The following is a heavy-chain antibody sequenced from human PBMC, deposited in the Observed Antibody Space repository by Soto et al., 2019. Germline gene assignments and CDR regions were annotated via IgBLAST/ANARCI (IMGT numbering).Heavy chain of an antibody. D-gene: IGHD2-2*01. Sequence: GGSLRLSCAASGFTFSSYSMNWVRQAPGKGLEWVSYISSSSSTIYYADSVKGRFTISRDNAKNSLYLQMNSLRAEDTAVYYCARDLAVPAVTRWYYFDYWGQGTLVTVSS. CDR2: ISSSSSTI. CDR3: ARDLAVPAVTRWYYFDY. CDR1: GFTFSSYS. V-gene: IGHV3-48*01. J-gene: IGHJ4*02.